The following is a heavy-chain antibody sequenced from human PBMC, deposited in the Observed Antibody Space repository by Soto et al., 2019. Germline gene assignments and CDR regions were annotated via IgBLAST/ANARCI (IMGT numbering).Heavy chain of an antibody. D-gene: IGHD6-13*01. Sequence: QVQLQESGPGLVKPSQTLSLTCTVSGGSISSGGYYWSWIRQHPGKGLEWIGYIYYSGSTYYNPSLTGRVTIYVDTSKNQFPPKLSSVTAADPAVYYCARDRYSSSGWFDPWGQGTLVTVSS. V-gene: IGHV4-31*03. J-gene: IGHJ5*02. CDR3: ARDRYSSSGWFDP. CDR1: GGSISSGGYY. CDR2: IYYSGST.